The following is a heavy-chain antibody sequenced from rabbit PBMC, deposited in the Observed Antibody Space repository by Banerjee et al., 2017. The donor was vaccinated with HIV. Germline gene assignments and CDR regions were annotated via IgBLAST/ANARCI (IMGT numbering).Heavy chain of an antibody. CDR2: IYTGDGNT. CDR1: GIDLSSAYY. Sequence: QEQLKETGGGLVQPGGSLTLSCTASGIDLSSAYYMCWVRQAPGKGLEWIGCIYTGDGNTYYASWLNGRFTISSSTSLNTVTLQLNSLTAADTATYFCARDLAGVIGWNFGLWGPGTLVTVS. J-gene: IGHJ4*01. V-gene: IGHV1S47*01. D-gene: IGHD4-1*01. CDR3: ARDLAGVIGWNFGL.